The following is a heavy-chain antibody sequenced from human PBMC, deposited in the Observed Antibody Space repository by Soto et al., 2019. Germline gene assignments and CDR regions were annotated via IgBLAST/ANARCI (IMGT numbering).Heavy chain of an antibody. J-gene: IGHJ5*02. D-gene: IGHD2-2*01. CDR2: ISGSGGST. V-gene: IGHV3-23*01. CDR1: GFTFSSYA. Sequence: GGSLRLSCAASGFTFSSYAMSWVRQAPGKGLEWVSAISGSGGSTYYADSVKGRFTISRDNSKNTLYLQMNSLRAEDTAVYYCAKAPDYLYCSSTSCYGGPWFDPWGQGTLVTVSS. CDR3: AKAPDYLYCSSTSCYGGPWFDP.